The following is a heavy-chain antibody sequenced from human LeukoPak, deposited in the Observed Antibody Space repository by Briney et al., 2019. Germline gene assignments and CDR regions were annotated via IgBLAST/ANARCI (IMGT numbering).Heavy chain of an antibody. Sequence: GGSLRLTCAASGVTFSSYGMHWVRQAPGKGLEWVALISSDGNDKLYGDSVKGRFTISRDDSKSTLYLQMNSLRAEDTAVYYCTTKVIRGNSGDDYDDWGQGTLVTVSS. CDR1: GVTFSSYG. CDR2: ISSDGNDK. V-gene: IGHV3-30*03. D-gene: IGHD5-12*01. J-gene: IGHJ4*02. CDR3: TTKVIRGNSGDDYDD.